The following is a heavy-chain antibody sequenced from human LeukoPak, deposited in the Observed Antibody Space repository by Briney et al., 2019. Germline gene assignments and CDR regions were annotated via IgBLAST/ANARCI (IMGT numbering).Heavy chain of an antibody. D-gene: IGHD3-3*01. Sequence: GGSLRLSCAASGFTFSNAWMSWVRQAPGEGLEWVGRIKSKTDGGTTDYAAPVKGRFTISRDDSKNTLYLQMNSLKTEDTAVYYCTTGPDDFWSGYYRAGGEPGDWGQGTLVTVSS. CDR3: TTGPDDFWSGYYRAGGEPGD. J-gene: IGHJ4*02. V-gene: IGHV3-15*01. CDR1: GFTFSNAW. CDR2: IKSKTDGGTT.